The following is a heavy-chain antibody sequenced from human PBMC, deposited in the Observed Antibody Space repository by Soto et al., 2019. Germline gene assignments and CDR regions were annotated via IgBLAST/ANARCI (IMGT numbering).Heavy chain of an antibody. CDR1: GYTFINYD. V-gene: IGHV1-8*01. Sequence: GASVKVSCKASGYTFINYDINWVRQAPGQGLEWVGWMNPDSGNTGYAQNFQGRVTMTGNTSISSVYMELSSLTSEDTAVYYCARRRGSNGWFDLWGQGTLVTVS. J-gene: IGHJ5*02. CDR2: MNPDSGNT. D-gene: IGHD2-8*01. CDR3: ARRRGSNGWFDL.